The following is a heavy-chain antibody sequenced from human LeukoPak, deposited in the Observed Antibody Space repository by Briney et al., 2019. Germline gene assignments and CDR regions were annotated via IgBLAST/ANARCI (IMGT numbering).Heavy chain of an antibody. CDR2: IRYDERNK. J-gene: IGHJ4*02. CDR1: GFTFSAYE. Sequence: GGSLRLSCAASGFTFSAYEMNWVRQAPGKGLEWVAFIRYDERNKYYSDSVKGRFTISRDNSKNTLYLQMNSLRAEDTAVYYCAKDVSRILTGARNYFDSWGQGTLVTVSS. V-gene: IGHV3-30*02. CDR3: AKDVSRILTGARNYFDS. D-gene: IGHD3-9*01.